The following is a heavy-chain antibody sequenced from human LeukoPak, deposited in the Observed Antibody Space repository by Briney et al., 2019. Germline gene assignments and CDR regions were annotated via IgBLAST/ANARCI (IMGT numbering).Heavy chain of an antibody. CDR3: ARVSVRYKWFDP. J-gene: IGHJ5*02. CDR2: INPNSGGT. Sequence: ASVKVSCKASGYTFTGYYMHWVRQALGQGLEWMGWINPNSGGTNYAQKFQGRVTMTRDTSISTAYMELSRLRSDDTAVYYCARVSVRYKWFDPWGQGTLVTVSS. CDR1: GYTFTGYY. V-gene: IGHV1-2*02. D-gene: IGHD3-3*01.